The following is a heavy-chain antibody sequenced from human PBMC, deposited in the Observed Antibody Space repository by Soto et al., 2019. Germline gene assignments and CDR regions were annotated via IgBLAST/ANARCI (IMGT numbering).Heavy chain of an antibody. Sequence: SVKVSCKASGGTFSSYAISWVRKAPGQGLEWMGGIIPIFGTANYAQKFQGRVTITADESTSTAYMELSSLRSEDTAVYYCARSFYYYYGMDVWGQGTTVTVSS. CDR1: GGTFSSYA. CDR2: IIPIFGTA. V-gene: IGHV1-69*13. CDR3: ARSFYYYYGMDV. J-gene: IGHJ6*02.